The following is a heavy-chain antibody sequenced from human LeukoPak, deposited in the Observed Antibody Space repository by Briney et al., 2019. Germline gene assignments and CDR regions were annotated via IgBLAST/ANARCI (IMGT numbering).Heavy chain of an antibody. Sequence: PGRSLRLSCAASGFTFSSYGMHWVRQAPGKGLGWVAVIWYDGSNKYYADSVKGRFTISRDNSKNTLYLQMNRLRAEDTAVYYCARASSSWYNYFDYWGQGTLVTVSS. CDR1: GFTFSSYG. D-gene: IGHD6-13*01. V-gene: IGHV3-33*01. J-gene: IGHJ4*02. CDR3: ARASSSWYNYFDY. CDR2: IWYDGSNK.